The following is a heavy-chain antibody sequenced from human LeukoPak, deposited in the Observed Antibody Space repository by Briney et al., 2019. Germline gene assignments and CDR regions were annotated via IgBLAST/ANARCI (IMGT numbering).Heavy chain of an antibody. V-gene: IGHV3-23*01. CDR2: ISGSGERT. J-gene: IGHJ6*03. CDR3: AKGSIVGATSYYYIDV. D-gene: IGHD1-26*01. CDR1: GFTFSYYG. Sequence: GGSLRLSCAASGFTFSYYGMNWVRQAPGKGLEWVSGISGSGERTYYEDSVKGRFTISRDKSKNTLYLQMNSLRAEDTAVYYCAKGSIVGATSYYYIDVWGKGTTVTISS.